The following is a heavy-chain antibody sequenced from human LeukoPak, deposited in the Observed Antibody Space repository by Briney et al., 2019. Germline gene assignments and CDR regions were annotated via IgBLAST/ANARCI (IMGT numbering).Heavy chain of an antibody. V-gene: IGHV3-53*01. D-gene: IGHD4/OR15-4a*01. CDR1: GFTFGDYG. CDR2: IYSDNT. Sequence: PGGSLRLSCTPSGFTFGDYGMSWVRQAPGKGLEWVSFIYSDNTHYSDSVKGRFTISRDNSKNTLYLQMNSLRAEDTAVYYCARRAGAYSHPYDYWGQGTLVTVSS. J-gene: IGHJ4*02. CDR3: ARRAGAYSHPYDY.